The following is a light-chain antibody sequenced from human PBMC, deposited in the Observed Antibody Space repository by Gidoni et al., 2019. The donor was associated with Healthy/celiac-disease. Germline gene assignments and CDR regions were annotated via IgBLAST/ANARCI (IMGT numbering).Light chain of an antibody. CDR2: GAS. V-gene: IGKV3-15*01. J-gene: IGKJ1*01. CDR3: QRYNNWPSWT. CDR1: QSVSSN. Sequence: EIVMTQSPATLSLSPGERATLSCRASQSVSSNLAWYQQKPGQAPRLLIYGASARATGIPARFSGSGSGTEFTLTISSLQSEDFAVYYCQRYNNWPSWTFGQGTKVEIK.